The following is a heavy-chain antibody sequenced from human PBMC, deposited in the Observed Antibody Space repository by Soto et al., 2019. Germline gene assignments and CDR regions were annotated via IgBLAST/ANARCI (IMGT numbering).Heavy chain of an antibody. CDR2: ISGSGSTI. D-gene: IGHD5-18*01. J-gene: IGHJ4*02. V-gene: IGHV3-11*01. CDR1: GSTFSDYY. CDR3: ARVNSGRYSYYDY. Sequence: GGSLRLSCAASGSTFSDYYMSWIRQAPGKGLEWVSYISGSGSTIYYADSVKGRFTISRDNAKNSLFLQMNGLRVEDTAVYYCARVNSGRYSYYDYWGQGTLVTVSS.